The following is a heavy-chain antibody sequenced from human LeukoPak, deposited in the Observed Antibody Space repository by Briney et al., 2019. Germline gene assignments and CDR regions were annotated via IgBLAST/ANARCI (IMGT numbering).Heavy chain of an antibody. CDR3: ARGVNDFWSGYPHWYYYYMDV. CDR2: IYYSGST. Sequence: PSETLSLTCTVSGGSISSGGYYWSWIQQPPGKGLEWIGYIYYSGSTNYNPSLKSRVTISVDTSKNQFSLKLSSVTAADTAVYYCARGVNDFWSGYPHWYYYYMDVWGKGTTVTVSS. V-gene: IGHV4-61*08. D-gene: IGHD3-3*01. CDR1: GGSISSGGYY. J-gene: IGHJ6*03.